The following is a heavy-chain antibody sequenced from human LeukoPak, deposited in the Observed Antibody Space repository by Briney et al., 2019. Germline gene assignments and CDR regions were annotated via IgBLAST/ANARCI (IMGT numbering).Heavy chain of an antibody. J-gene: IGHJ4*02. Sequence: PGRSLRLSCAASGFTFSSYGMHWVRQAPGKGLEWVAVISYDGSNKYYADSVKGRFTISRDNSKNTLYLQMNSLRAEDTAVYYCARDKGDGYWGQGTLVTVSS. CDR1: GFTFSSYG. CDR3: ARDKGDGY. V-gene: IGHV3-30*03. D-gene: IGHD3-16*01. CDR2: ISYDGSNK.